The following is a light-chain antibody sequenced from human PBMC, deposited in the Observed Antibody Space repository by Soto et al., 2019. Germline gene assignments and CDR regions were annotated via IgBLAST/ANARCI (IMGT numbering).Light chain of an antibody. V-gene: IGKV1-33*01. CDR1: QNINKY. Sequence: DIQMTQSPSSLSASVGDRVTFTCQASQNINKYLNWYQQKPGKAPKLLIYDATNLATGVPSRFSGSGSGTDFTFTISSLQPEDIGTYYCQQYDNLLLTFGQGTRLEIK. CDR2: DAT. J-gene: IGKJ5*01. CDR3: QQYDNLLLT.